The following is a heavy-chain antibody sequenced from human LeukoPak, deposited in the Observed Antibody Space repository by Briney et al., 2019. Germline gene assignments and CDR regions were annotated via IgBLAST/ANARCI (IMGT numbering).Heavy chain of an antibody. D-gene: IGHD6-19*01. Sequence: GGSLRLSCAASGFTFSSYWMHWVRQAPGKGLVWVSRINSDGSSTSYADSVKSRFTISRDNAKNTLYLQMNSLRAEDTAVYYCARVGAVAVPEAFDIWGQGTMVTVSS. CDR2: INSDGSST. CDR3: ARVGAVAVPEAFDI. J-gene: IGHJ3*02. V-gene: IGHV3-74*01. CDR1: GFTFSSYW.